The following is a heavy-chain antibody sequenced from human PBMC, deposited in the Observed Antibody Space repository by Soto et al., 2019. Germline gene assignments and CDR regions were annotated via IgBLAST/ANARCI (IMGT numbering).Heavy chain of an antibody. D-gene: IGHD2-15*01. CDR3: AYLPCSGGSCDWFSYSGMDV. CDR1: GFSLSTSGVG. Sequence: QITLKESGPTLVKPTQTLTLTCTFSGFSLSTSGVGVAWIRQPPGKALEWLALIYWDDDKRYRPSLETRLTITKDTSKNPVVLTMTNMDSVDTATYYCAYLPCSGGSCDWFSYSGMDVWGQGTTVTVSS. J-gene: IGHJ6*02. V-gene: IGHV2-5*02. CDR2: IYWDDDK.